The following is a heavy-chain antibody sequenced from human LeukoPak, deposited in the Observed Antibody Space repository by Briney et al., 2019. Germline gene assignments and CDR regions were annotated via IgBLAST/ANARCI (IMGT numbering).Heavy chain of an antibody. J-gene: IGHJ4*02. V-gene: IGHV3-11*04. CDR3: AREGRRTYDDFDY. Sequence: AGGSLRLSCAASGFTFSDYYMSWIRQAPGKGLEWISYISSSGSTKYYADSVQVRFTISRDNAKNSLYLQMSSLRAEDTAIYYCAREGRRTYDDFDYWGQGTLVTVSS. CDR1: GFTFSDYY. CDR2: ISSSGSTK. D-gene: IGHD3-3*01.